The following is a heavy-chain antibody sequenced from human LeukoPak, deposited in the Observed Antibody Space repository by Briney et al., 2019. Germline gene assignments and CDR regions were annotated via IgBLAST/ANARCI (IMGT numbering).Heavy chain of an antibody. D-gene: IGHD5-12*01. Sequence: PSETLSLTCTVSGGSISSYYWSWIRQPPGKGLEWIGEINHSGSTNYNPSLKSRVTISVDTSKNQFSLKLSSVTAADTAVYYCARGLDIVATTYFDYWGQGTLVTVSS. J-gene: IGHJ4*02. CDR1: GGSISSYY. V-gene: IGHV4-34*01. CDR2: INHSGST. CDR3: ARGLDIVATTYFDY.